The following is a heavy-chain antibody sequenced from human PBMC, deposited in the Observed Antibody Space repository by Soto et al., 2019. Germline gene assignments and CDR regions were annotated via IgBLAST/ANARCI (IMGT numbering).Heavy chain of an antibody. V-gene: IGHV4-39*01. CDR1: GGSISSSSYY. Sequence: QLQLQESGPGLVKPSETLSLTCTVSGGSISSSSYYWGWIRQPPGKGLEWIGSISYSGSTYYNPSLKRRVDISVDTSKNQFSLKLSSVTAADTAVYDCARSQIAVAGYYFDDWGQGTLVTVSS. CDR2: ISYSGST. J-gene: IGHJ4*02. CDR3: ARSQIAVAGYYFDD. D-gene: IGHD6-19*01.